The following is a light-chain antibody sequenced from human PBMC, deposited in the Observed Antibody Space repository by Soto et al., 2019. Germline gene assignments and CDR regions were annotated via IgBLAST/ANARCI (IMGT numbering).Light chain of an antibody. CDR2: LGS. V-gene: IGKV2-28*01. Sequence: DIVMTQSPISLPVTPGEPASISCRSSQSLLHSSGYNYLDWYLQKPGQSPQLLIYLGSNRASGVPDRFSGSGSGTDFTLKISRVEAEDVGVYYCMQALQTPRTFGQGTKVELK. J-gene: IGKJ1*01. CDR3: MQALQTPRT. CDR1: QSLLHSSGYNY.